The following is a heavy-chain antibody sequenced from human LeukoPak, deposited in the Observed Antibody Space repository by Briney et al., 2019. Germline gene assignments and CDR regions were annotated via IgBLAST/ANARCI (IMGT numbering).Heavy chain of an antibody. J-gene: IGHJ4*02. Sequence: PSETLSLTCTVSGASISSGNDYWSWIRQPPGKGLEWIGHIYYGGSTYYNPSLKSRLNISVDTSKNQFSLKLNSVTAADTAVYYCARDYLYWGQGTLVTVSS. V-gene: IGHV4-30-4*01. CDR3: ARDYLY. CDR2: IYYGGST. CDR1: GASISSGNDY.